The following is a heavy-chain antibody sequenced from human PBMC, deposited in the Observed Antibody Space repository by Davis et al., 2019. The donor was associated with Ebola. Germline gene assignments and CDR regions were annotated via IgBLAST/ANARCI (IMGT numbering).Heavy chain of an antibody. CDR1: GGSFSGYY. CDR3: ARDSSGYDYGYYFDY. J-gene: IGHJ4*02. CDR2: INHSGST. Sequence: SETLSLTCAVYGGSFSGYYWSWIRQPPGKGLEWIGEINHSGSTNYNPSLKSRVTISVDKSKNQFSLKLSSVTAADTAVYYCARDSSGYDYGYYFDYWGQGTLVTVSS. V-gene: IGHV4-34*01. D-gene: IGHD5-12*01.